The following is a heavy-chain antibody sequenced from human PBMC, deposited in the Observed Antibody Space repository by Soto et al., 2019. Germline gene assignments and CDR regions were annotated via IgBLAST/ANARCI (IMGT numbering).Heavy chain of an antibody. CDR2: TFYSGST. D-gene: IGHD6-19*01. Sequence: SETLSLTCTVSGGYIISSSYYWGWIRQHPGKGLEWIGSTFYSGSTYYNPSLKSRVTISVDTSKNQFSLKLSSVTVADTAVYYRARVSVAGTRFDYWGQGTLVTVSS. V-gene: IGHV4-39*07. CDR1: GGYIISSSYY. CDR3: ARVSVAGTRFDY. J-gene: IGHJ4*02.